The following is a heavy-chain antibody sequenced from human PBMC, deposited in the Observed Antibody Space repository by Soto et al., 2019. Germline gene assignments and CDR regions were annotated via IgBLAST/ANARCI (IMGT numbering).Heavy chain of an antibody. D-gene: IGHD6-19*01. CDR2: ISPYSGNT. CDR3: VRFSSSGGYTVGY. J-gene: IGHJ4*02. V-gene: IGHV1-18*01. Sequence: QVQLVQSGGEVKKPGASVKVSCKASGYIFTNYDIGWVRQAPGQGLEWMGWISPYSGNTKYTQKVHGRVTMTADTSTSKAYLELRRLRSGDTAVYYFVRFSSSGGYTVGYWGQGTLVTVSS. CDR1: GYIFTNYD.